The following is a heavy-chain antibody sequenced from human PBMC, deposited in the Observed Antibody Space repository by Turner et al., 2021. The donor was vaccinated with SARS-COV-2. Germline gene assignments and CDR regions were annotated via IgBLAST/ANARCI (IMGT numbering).Heavy chain of an antibody. CDR2: IYSGGST. Sequence: EVQLVESGGGLVQPGGSLRLSCAASGFTVSSNYMSWVRKAPGKGLEWVSVIYSGGSTYYADAVKGRFTISRDNSKNTLYLQMNSLRAEDTAVYYCAKDHEATRGHFDYWGQGTLITVSS. CDR1: GFTVSSNY. D-gene: IGHD5-12*01. CDR3: AKDHEATRGHFDY. V-gene: IGHV3-66*01. J-gene: IGHJ4*02.